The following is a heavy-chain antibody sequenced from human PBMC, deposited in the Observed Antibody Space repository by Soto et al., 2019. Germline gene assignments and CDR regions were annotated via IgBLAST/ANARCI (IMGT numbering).Heavy chain of an antibody. CDR3: ARGRVTYYYGSGSYYIDY. D-gene: IGHD3-10*01. CDR1: GGSFSGYY. Sequence: LSLTCAVYGGSFSGYYWSWIRQPPGKGLEWIGEINHSGSTNYNPSLKSRVTISVDTSKNQSSLKLSSVTAADTAVYYCARGRVTYYYGSGSYYIDYWGQGTLVTVSS. J-gene: IGHJ4*02. V-gene: IGHV4-34*01. CDR2: INHSGST.